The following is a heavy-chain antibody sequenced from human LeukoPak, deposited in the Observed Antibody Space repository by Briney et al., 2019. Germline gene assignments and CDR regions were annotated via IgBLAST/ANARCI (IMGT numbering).Heavy chain of an antibody. D-gene: IGHD1-14*01. CDR1: GGSISSGSYY. Sequence: SQTLSLTCTVSGGSISSGSYYWSWIRQPAGKGLEWIGRIYTSGSTNYNPSLKSRVTISVDTSKNQFSLKLSSVTAADTAVYYCARHSPDSAEPFDYWGQGTLVTVSS. CDR2: IYTSGST. J-gene: IGHJ4*02. V-gene: IGHV4-61*02. CDR3: ARHSPDSAEPFDY.